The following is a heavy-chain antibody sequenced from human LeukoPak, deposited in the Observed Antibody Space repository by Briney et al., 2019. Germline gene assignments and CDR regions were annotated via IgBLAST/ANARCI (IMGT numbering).Heavy chain of an antibody. J-gene: IGHJ4*02. CDR3: ARLPYTTSYYDC. V-gene: IGHV3-7*04. Sequence: PGGSLRLSCAASGFTFSSYWMSWVRQAPGKGLEWVANIKPDGSAEYYVDSVKGRFTMSRDNAENSLYLQMNSLRAEDTAVYYYARLPYTTSYYDCWGQGALVTVSS. CDR1: GFTFSSYW. D-gene: IGHD6-13*01. CDR2: IKPDGSAE.